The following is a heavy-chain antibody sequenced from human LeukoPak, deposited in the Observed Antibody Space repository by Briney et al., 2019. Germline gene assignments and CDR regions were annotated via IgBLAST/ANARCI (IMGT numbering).Heavy chain of an antibody. V-gene: IGHV4-59*01. J-gene: IGHJ4*02. CDR1: GGSIKTYY. CDR2: IYYSGST. Sequence: PSETLSLTCTVSGGSIKTYYWSWIRQPPGKGLEWIGYIYYSGSTNYNPSLKSRVTISVDTSKNQFSLKLTSVTSADTALYYCARGRGYADYWGQGALVTVSS. D-gene: IGHD6-25*01. CDR3: ARGRGYADY.